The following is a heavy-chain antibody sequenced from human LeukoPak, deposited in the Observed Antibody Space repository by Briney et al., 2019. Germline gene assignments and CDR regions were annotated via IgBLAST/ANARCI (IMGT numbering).Heavy chain of an antibody. V-gene: IGHV4-4*09. D-gene: IGHD3/OR15-3a*01. CDR3: ASSPPVGSLLIFGPYYYYYYMDV. J-gene: IGHJ6*03. CDR2: IYTSGST. Sequence: SETLSLTCTVSGGSISSYYWSWIRQPPGKGLEWIGYIYTSGSTTYNPSLKSRVTISVDTSKNQFSLKLSSVTAADTAVYYCASSPPVGSLLIFGPYYYYYYMDVWGKGTTVTVSS. CDR1: GGSISSYY.